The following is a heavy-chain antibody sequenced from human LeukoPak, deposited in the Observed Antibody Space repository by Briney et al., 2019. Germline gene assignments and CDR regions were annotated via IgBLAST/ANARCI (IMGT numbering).Heavy chain of an antibody. CDR1: GFTFSTYS. CDR3: AKDSIQTMTTLDYYYGMDV. CDR2: ISSSSSTI. V-gene: IGHV3-48*01. Sequence: PGGSLRLSCAASGFTFSTYSMNWVRQAPGKGLEWVSYISSSSSTIYYADSVKGRFTISRDNAKNSLYLQMNSLRAEDTAVYYCAKDSIQTMTTLDYYYGMDVWGQGTTVTVSS. J-gene: IGHJ6*02. D-gene: IGHD3-16*01.